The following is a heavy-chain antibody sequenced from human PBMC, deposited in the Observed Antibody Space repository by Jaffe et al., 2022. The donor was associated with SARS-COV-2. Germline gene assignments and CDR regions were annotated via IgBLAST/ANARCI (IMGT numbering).Heavy chain of an antibody. V-gene: IGHV3-30*04. D-gene: IGHD3-3*01. CDR2: ISYDGSHQ. J-gene: IGHJ4*02. CDR1: GFTFRTYA. CDR3: AGSSGNYFDY. Sequence: QVQLVESGGGVVQPGRSLRLSCAASGFTFRTYAMHWVRQPPGKGPEWVAVISYDGSHQSYSDSVKGRFTISRDNSKNTLYLQMNSLRVEDTAVYHCAGSSGNYFDYWGQGILVTVSS.